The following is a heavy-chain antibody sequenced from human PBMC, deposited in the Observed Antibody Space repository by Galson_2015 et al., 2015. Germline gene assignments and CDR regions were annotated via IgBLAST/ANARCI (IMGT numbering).Heavy chain of an antibody. V-gene: IGHV5-51*01. CDR3: ARQRTTFYLDN. CDR1: GYIFTHYW. D-gene: IGHD1-7*01. Sequence: QSGAEVKKPGESLTISCKGSGYIFTHYWIAWVRQMPGKGLEWMGMIYPDDSDIRYSPSFQGQVTISADKSISTAYLQWSSLKASDTAMYYCARQRTTFYLDNWGQGTLVTVSS. CDR2: IYPDDSDI. J-gene: IGHJ4*02.